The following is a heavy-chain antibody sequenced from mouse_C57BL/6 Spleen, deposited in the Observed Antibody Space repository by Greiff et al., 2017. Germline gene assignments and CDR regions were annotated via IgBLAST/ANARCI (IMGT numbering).Heavy chain of an antibody. J-gene: IGHJ2*01. D-gene: IGHD1-1*01. CDR1: GYAFSSSW. CDR3: ARWITTVVGPFDY. CDR2: IYPGDGDT. Sequence: VQLQQSGPELVKPGASVKISCKASGYAFSSSWMNWVKQRPGQGLEWIGRIYPGDGDTNYNGKFKGKATLTADKSSSTAYMQLSSLTSEDSAVYVCARWITTVVGPFDYWGQGTTLTVSS. V-gene: IGHV1-82*01.